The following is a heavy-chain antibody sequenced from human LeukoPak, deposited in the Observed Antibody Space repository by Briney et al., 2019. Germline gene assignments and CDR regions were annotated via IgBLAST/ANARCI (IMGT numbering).Heavy chain of an antibody. CDR2: IGDSGATT. J-gene: IGHJ4*02. CDR3: ASFHYYGSGAYYLSY. D-gene: IGHD3-10*01. CDR1: GFTLSSYA. Sequence: PGGSLRLSCAASGFTLSSYAMTWVRQAPGKGLEWVSDIGDSGATTYYADSMKGRFTISRDNSKNTLYLQMSSLRAEDTAVYFCASFHYYGSGAYYLSYWGQGTLVTVSS. V-gene: IGHV3-23*01.